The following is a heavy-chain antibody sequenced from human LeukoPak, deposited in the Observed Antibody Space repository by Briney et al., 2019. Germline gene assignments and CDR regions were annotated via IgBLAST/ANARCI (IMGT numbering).Heavy chain of an antibody. Sequence: GGSLRLSCAASGVTLSSYAMSWVRQAPGKGLEWVSSIRGSGGSTYYADSVKGRFTISRDNSKNTLYLQMNSLRAEDTAVYYCAKADYGDYTWSWFDPWGQGTLVTVSS. J-gene: IGHJ5*02. CDR3: AKADYGDYTWSWFDP. CDR1: GVTLSSYA. D-gene: IGHD4-17*01. V-gene: IGHV3-23*01. CDR2: IRGSGGST.